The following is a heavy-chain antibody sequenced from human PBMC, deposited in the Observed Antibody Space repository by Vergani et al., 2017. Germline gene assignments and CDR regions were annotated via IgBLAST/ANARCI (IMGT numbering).Heavy chain of an antibody. CDR1: GFTFSSYA. CDR2: ISYDGSNK. Sequence: QVQLVESGGGVVQPGRSLRLSCAASGFTFSSYAMHWVRQAPGKGLEWVAVISYDGSNKYYADSVKGRFTISRDNSKNTLYLQMNSLRAEDTAVYYCARAEGNWNYDWFDPWGQGTLVTVSS. CDR3: ARAEGNWNYDWFDP. V-gene: IGHV3-30-3*01. J-gene: IGHJ5*02. D-gene: IGHD1-7*01.